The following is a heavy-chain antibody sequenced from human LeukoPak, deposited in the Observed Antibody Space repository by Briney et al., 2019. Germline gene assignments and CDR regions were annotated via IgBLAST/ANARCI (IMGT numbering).Heavy chain of an antibody. CDR2: INHSGSS. J-gene: IGHJ4*02. V-gene: IGHV4-34*01. CDR3: ARSGTYQHSSSYDY. D-gene: IGHD6-13*01. Sequence: SETLSLTCAVYGESFKDYYWNWIRQPPGKGLEWIGEINHSGSSNYNPSLKSRVTISVDTSKNQFSLKLSSVTAADTAVYYCARSGTYQHSSSYDYWGQGTLVSVSS. CDR1: GESFKDYY.